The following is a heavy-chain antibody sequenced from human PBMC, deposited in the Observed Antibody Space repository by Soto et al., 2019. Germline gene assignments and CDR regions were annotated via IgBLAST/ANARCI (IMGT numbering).Heavy chain of an antibody. CDR3: AKPKGSSNYVIRYYFDY. CDR1: GFTFSSSA. J-gene: IGHJ4*02. Sequence: GGSLRLSCSASGFTFSSSAMSCVRQAPWKALEWVSAISGSGGSTYYADSVKGRFTISRDNSKNTLYLQMNSLRAEDTAVYYCAKPKGSSNYVIRYYFDYWGQGTLVTVSS. D-gene: IGHD4-4*01. V-gene: IGHV3-23*01. CDR2: ISGSGGST.